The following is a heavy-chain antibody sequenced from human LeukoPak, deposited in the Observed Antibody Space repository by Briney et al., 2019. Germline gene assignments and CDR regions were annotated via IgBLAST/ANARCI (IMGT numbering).Heavy chain of an antibody. CDR1: GFAFSVSW. D-gene: IGHD2/OR15-2a*01. V-gene: IGHV3-74*03. Sequence: HPGGSLRLSCAASGFAFSVSWMHWVRQAPGKGLEWVSFIKSDGCTAYADSVKGRFTISRDNAKNKVYLQMNSLRDEDAAVYYCAKDYFGSLEYWGEGTLVTVSS. J-gene: IGHJ4*02. CDR2: IKSDGCT. CDR3: AKDYFGSLEY.